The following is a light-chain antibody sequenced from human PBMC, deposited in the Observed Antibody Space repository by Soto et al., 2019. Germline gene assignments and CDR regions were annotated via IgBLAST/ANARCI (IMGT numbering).Light chain of an antibody. CDR1: QSVTSNY. V-gene: IGKV3-20*01. J-gene: IGKJ1*01. CDR3: QQYGSSLTWT. Sequence: EVVLTQSPGTVSLSPGERATLSCRASQSVTSNYLAWYQQKPGQAPRLLIYAASSRATGIPDRFSGSGSGTDFSLTITRLEPEGFAVYYCQQYGSSLTWTGGQGTKVDIK. CDR2: AAS.